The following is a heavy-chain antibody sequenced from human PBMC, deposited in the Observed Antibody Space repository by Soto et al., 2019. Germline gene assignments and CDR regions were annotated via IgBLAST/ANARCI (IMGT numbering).Heavy chain of an antibody. CDR3: ARDKITGLFDY. J-gene: IGHJ4*02. CDR2: IYHSGST. CDR1: GGSISSSNW. V-gene: IGHV4-4*02. D-gene: IGHD2-8*02. Sequence: TLSLTCAVSGGSISSSNWWSWVRQPPGKGLEWIGEIYHSGSTNYNPSLKSRVTISVDTSKNQFSLKLTSVTAADTAVYYCARDKITGLFDYWGQGTLVTVSS.